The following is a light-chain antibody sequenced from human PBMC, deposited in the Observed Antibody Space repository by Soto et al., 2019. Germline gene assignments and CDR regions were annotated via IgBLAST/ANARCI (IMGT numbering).Light chain of an antibody. CDR1: ESISTW. V-gene: IGKV1-5*01. CDR2: DAS. CDR3: QQYSNPST. Sequence: DIRMTQSPSPLSSSVGDRATTTWGARESISTWLAWYQQKRGTATKVLIYDASNLRNGVPWSSGGSGSGTEFRLIISSLQHDDFASYYCQQYSNPSTFGQGTTVDIK. J-gene: IGKJ1*01.